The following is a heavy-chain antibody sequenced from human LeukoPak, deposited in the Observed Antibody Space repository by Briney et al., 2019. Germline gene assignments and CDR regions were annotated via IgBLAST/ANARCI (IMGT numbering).Heavy chain of an antibody. CDR1: GYTFTGYY. J-gene: IGHJ6*04. CDR2: ISAYNGNT. Sequence: ASVKVSCKASGYTFTGYYMHWVRQAPGQGLEWMGWISAYNGNTNYAQKLQGRVTMTTDTSTSTAYMELRSLRSDDTAVYYCARLDYYDSQGDVWGKGTTVTVSS. V-gene: IGHV1-18*04. CDR3: ARLDYYDSQGDV. D-gene: IGHD3-22*01.